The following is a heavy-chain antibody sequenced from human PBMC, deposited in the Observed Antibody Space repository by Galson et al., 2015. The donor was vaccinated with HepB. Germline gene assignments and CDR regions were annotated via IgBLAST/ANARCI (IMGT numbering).Heavy chain of an antibody. Sequence: SLRLSCAASGFTFTNYWMHWVRQSPGKGLVWVSHINGDGRSQIYADSVKGRFTISRDNSKNTLFLQMNSLRAEDTAVYYCARDSRGRDTPHYYESWFDPWGQGTLVTVSS. J-gene: IGHJ5*02. CDR1: GFTFTNYW. CDR2: INGDGRSQ. D-gene: IGHD3-22*01. V-gene: IGHV3-74*01. CDR3: ARDSRGRDTPHYYESWFDP.